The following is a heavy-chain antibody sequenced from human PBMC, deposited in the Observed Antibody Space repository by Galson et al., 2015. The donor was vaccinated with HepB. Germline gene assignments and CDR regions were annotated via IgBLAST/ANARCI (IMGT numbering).Heavy chain of an antibody. CDR1: GFTVSSNY. V-gene: IGHV3-53*01. CDR2: ICSGGST. D-gene: IGHD2-2*01. Sequence: SLRLSCAASGFTVSSNYMSWVRQAPGKGLEWVSVICSGGSTYYADSVKGRFTISRDNSKNTLYLQMNSLRAEDTAVYYCAREIRYCSSTSCYFDYYYGMDVWGQGTTVAVSS. CDR3: AREIRYCSSTSCYFDYYYGMDV. J-gene: IGHJ6*02.